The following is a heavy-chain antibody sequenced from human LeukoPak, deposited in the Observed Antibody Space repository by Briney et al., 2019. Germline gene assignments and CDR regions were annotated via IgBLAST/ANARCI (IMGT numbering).Heavy chain of an antibody. CDR3: AKDGIDSGDPNGFDP. Sequence: PGGSLRLSCAASGFTFSYYWMGWVRQAPGKGLEWVANIKQDGSEEYYVDSVKGRFTISRDNAKNSLYLQMDSLRAEDTAIYYCAKDGIDSGDPNGFDPWGQGTLVTVSS. CDR1: GFTFSYYW. D-gene: IGHD3-10*01. J-gene: IGHJ5*02. CDR2: IKQDGSEE. V-gene: IGHV3-7*05.